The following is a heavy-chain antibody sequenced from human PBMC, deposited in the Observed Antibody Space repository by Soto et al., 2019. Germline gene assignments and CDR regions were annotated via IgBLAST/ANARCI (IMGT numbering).Heavy chain of an antibody. V-gene: IGHV4-39*01. D-gene: IGHD6-13*01. J-gene: IGHJ4*02. Sequence: QLQLQESGPGLVKPSETLSLTCTVSGGSISSSSYYWGWIRQPPGKGLEWIGSIYYSGSTYYNPSLKSRVTISVDTSKNQFSLKLSSVIAADTAVYYCARRGSSSWYGYWGQGTLVTVSS. CDR1: GGSISSSSYY. CDR3: ARRGSSSWYGY. CDR2: IYYSGST.